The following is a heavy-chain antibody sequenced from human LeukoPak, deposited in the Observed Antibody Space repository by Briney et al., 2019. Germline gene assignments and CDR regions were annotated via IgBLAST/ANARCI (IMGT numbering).Heavy chain of an antibody. Sequence: SDTLSLTCTVSGGSISSYYWSWIRHPPGKGLEWSGYIYYSGSTNYNPSLKSRVTISVDTSKNQFSLRLTSVTAADTAVYYCARGGSYYDFCSGYYDYYYYMDVWGKGTTVTVSS. CDR3: ARGGSYYDFCSGYYDYYYYMDV. D-gene: IGHD3-3*01. CDR2: IYYSGST. J-gene: IGHJ6*03. CDR1: GGSISSYY. V-gene: IGHV4-59*07.